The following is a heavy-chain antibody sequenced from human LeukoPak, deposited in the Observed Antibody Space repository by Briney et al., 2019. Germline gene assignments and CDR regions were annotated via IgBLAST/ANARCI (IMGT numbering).Heavy chain of an antibody. D-gene: IGHD3-3*01. CDR2: IYYSGST. CDR3: ARDITIFGVGIPKGYWFDP. J-gene: IGHJ5*02. Sequence: PSETLSLTCTVSGGSISSYYWSWIRQPPGKGLEWIGYIYYSGSTNYNPSLKSRVTISVDTSKNQFPLKLSSVTAADTAVYYCARDITIFGVGIPKGYWFDPWGQGTLVTVSS. CDR1: GGSISSYY. V-gene: IGHV4-59*12.